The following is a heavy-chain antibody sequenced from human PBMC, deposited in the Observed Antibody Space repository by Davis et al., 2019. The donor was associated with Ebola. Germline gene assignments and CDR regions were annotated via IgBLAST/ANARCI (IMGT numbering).Heavy chain of an antibody. CDR1: GFTFSSYW. CDR2: IKQAGSEK. Sequence: GGSLRLSCAASGFTFSSYWMSWVRQAPGKGLEWVANIKQAGSEKYYVDSVKGRFTISRDNAKNSLYLQMNSLRAEDTAVYYCAREDSSSIYYYYGMDVWGQGTTVTVSS. V-gene: IGHV3-7*01. J-gene: IGHJ6*02. D-gene: IGHD6-6*01. CDR3: AREDSSSIYYYYGMDV.